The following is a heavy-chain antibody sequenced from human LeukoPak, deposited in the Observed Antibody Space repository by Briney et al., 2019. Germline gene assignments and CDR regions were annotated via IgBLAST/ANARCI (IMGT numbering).Heavy chain of an antibody. D-gene: IGHD6-13*01. J-gene: IGHJ3*02. V-gene: IGHV4-39*01. CDR2: IYYSGST. CDR1: GGSISSSSYY. CDR3: ARHPPPYSSSWYQRHAAFDI. Sequence: SETLSLTCTVSGGSISSSSYYWGWIRQPPGKGLEWIGSIYYSGSTYYNPSLKSRVTISVDTSKNQFSLKLSSVTAADTAVYYCARHPPPYSSSWYQRHAAFDIWGQGTMVTVSS.